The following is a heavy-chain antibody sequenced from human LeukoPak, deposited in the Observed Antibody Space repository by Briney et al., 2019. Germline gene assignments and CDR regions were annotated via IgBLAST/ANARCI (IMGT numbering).Heavy chain of an antibody. Sequence: SETLSLTCTVSGSISGYYWSWIRQPPGKGLEWIGYIYTSGSTNYNPSLKSRVTISVDTSKNQFSLKLSSVTAADTAVYYCARVYYYGFKNWGQGTLVTVSS. J-gene: IGHJ4*02. CDR3: ARVYYYGFKN. V-gene: IGHV4-4*09. CDR2: IYTSGST. D-gene: IGHD3-10*01. CDR1: GSISGYY.